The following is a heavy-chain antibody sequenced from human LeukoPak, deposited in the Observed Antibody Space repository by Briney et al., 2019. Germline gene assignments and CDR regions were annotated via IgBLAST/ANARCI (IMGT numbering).Heavy chain of an antibody. Sequence: SETLSLTCTVSGGSIRSYYWSWIRKPPGKGLEWIGYIYYSGSTNYSPSLKSRVTISLDTSKNQFSLKLSSVTAADTAVYYCARDREYYDRSGYHYWGQGTLVTVSS. CDR3: ARDREYYDRSGYHY. CDR2: IYYSGST. CDR1: GGSIRSYY. V-gene: IGHV4-59*01. D-gene: IGHD3-22*01. J-gene: IGHJ4*02.